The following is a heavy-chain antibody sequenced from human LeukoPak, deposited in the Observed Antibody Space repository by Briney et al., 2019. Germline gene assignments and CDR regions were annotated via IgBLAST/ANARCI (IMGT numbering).Heavy chain of an antibody. V-gene: IGHV3-53*01. CDR1: GFTVSSNY. D-gene: IGHD3-10*01. J-gene: IGHJ3*02. CDR3: ARDNGSGPDAFDI. Sequence: PGGSLRLSCAASGFTVSSNYMSCVRQAPGKGLEWVSVIYSGGSTYYADSVKGRFTISRDNSKNTLYLQMNSLRAEDTAVYYCARDNGSGPDAFDIWGQGTMVTVSS. CDR2: IYSGGST.